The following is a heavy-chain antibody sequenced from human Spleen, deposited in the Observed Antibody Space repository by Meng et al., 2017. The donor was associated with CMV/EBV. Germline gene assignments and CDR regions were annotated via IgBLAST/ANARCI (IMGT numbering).Heavy chain of an antibody. V-gene: IGHV4-39*01. J-gene: IGHJ4*02. D-gene: IGHD7-27*01. Sequence: ISCPNTSWGLVRHSPRQGLEWIGRISYSWTTSYNPSLARRIPMSVDTSGTQFSLRLASVTAADSAVYYCARQLAPNWADMTGHFDFWGQGTLVTVSS. CDR3: ARQLAPNWADMTGHFDF. CDR1: ISCPNTS. CDR2: ISYSWTT.